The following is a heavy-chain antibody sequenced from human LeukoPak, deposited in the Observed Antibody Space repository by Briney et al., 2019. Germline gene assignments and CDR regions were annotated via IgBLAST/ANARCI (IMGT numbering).Heavy chain of an antibody. J-gene: IGHJ6*02. Sequence: SETLSLTCTVSGGSISSYYWSWIRQPPGKGLEWIGYIYYSGSTNYNPSLKSRVTISVDTSKNQFSLKLSSVTAADTAVYYCARGDGVGDYGDYLDLGGLGFYYYGMDVWGQGITVTVSS. V-gene: IGHV4-59*01. CDR2: IYYSGST. D-gene: IGHD4-17*01. CDR3: ARGDGVGDYGDYLDLGGLGFYYYGMDV. CDR1: GGSISSYY.